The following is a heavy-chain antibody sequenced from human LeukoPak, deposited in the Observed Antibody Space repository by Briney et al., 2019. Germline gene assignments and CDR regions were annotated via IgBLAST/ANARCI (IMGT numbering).Heavy chain of an antibody. D-gene: IGHD6-19*01. V-gene: IGHV4-59*01. CDR3: ARTSYSSGFYWYYFDY. J-gene: IGHJ4*02. Sequence: SETLSLTCTVSGGSISSYYWGWIRQSPGRGLEYIGFIHFSGSTNYNPSLTSRVIISVDTSKNQFSLKLSSVTAADTAVYYCARTSYSSGFYWYYFDYWGQGTLVTVSS. CDR1: GGSISSYY. CDR2: IHFSGST.